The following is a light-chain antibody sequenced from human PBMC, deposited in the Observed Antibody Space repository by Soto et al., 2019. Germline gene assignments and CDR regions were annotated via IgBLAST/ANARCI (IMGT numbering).Light chain of an antibody. J-gene: IGKJ4*01. Sequence: DIQLTQSPSFLSASVGDRVTITCRASQGISSYLAWYQQKPGKAPNLLIYAASTLQSGVPSRFSGIGSGTEFTLTISSLQPEDCATYYCLQLNSYPLTFGGGTKVEIK. CDR3: LQLNSYPLT. CDR2: AAS. V-gene: IGKV1-9*01. CDR1: QGISSY.